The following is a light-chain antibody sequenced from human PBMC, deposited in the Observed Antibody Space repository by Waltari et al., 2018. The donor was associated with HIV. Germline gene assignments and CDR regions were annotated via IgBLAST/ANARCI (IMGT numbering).Light chain of an antibody. CDR1: QSLFYTSDNKNF. CDR3: QQYFSVPYT. Sequence: DVVMTQSPDSLAVSLGERATLNCKSNQSLFYTSDNKNFLAWYQQKAEQRPRLLIYWSSTRASGVPDRFSGSGSETDFTLTITSLQAEDVAIYFCQQYFSVPYTFGQGTKLEIK. V-gene: IGKV4-1*01. J-gene: IGKJ2*01. CDR2: WSS.